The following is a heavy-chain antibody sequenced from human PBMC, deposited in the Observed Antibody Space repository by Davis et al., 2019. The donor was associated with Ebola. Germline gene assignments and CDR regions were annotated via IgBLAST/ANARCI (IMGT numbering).Heavy chain of an antibody. CDR2: IYSGGTTRYA. D-gene: IGHD2-2*01. CDR1: GFTVRSTY. J-gene: IGHJ4*02. V-gene: IGHV3-66*01. CDR3: AKDRWCTSTSCYEFDY. Sequence: PGGSLRLSCAASGFTVRSTYMSWVRQAPGKGLEWVSVIYSGGTTRYADYADSVKGRFTISRDYSKNTLYLQMNSLRAEDTAVYWCAKDRWCTSTSCYEFDYWGQGTLVTVSS.